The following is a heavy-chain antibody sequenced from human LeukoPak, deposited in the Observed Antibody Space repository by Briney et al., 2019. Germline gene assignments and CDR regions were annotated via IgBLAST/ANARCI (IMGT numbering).Heavy chain of an antibody. CDR2: LYSSGTT. CDR1: GASISSGRNY. Sequence: SETLSPTCTVSGASISSGRNYWGWIRQSPGKGLEWIASLYSSGTTHYNPSLQSRVSVSVDTSKNQFSVRLNSLTAADTAVYYCARHLSGTTMAHYFDHWGQGTVVTVSS. V-gene: IGHV4-39*01. CDR3: ARHLSGTTMAHYFDH. D-gene: IGHD1-1*01. J-gene: IGHJ4*02.